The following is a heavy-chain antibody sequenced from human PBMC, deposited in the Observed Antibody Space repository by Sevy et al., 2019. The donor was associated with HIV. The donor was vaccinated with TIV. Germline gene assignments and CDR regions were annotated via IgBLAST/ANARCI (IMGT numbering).Heavy chain of an antibody. V-gene: IGHV3-7*04. D-gene: IGHD3-3*01. CDR3: ARGGAAIS. Sequence: GGSLRLSCAASGFTFSSHWMTWVRQAPGKGLEWVANIKQDGSDKYNVDSVKGRFTNSRNNGKNSLYLQMNSLRAADTAVYYCARGGAAISWGLGTLVTVSS. J-gene: IGHJ5*02. CDR2: IKQDGSDK. CDR1: GFTFSSHW.